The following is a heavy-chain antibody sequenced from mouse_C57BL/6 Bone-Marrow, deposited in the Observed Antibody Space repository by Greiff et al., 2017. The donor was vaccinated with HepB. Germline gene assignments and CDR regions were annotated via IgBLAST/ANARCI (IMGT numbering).Heavy chain of an antibody. CDR3: ARRARYFWYFDV. D-gene: IGHD2-12*01. CDR1: GYTFTSYW. CDR2: IDRSDSYT. Sequence: QVQLQQPGAGLVMPGASVKLSCKASGYTFTSYWMHWVQQRPGQGLEWIGEIDRSDSYTNYNQKFKGKSTFTVDKSSSTAFMQISSLTSEDSAVYYCARRARYFWYFDVWGTGTTVTVSS. J-gene: IGHJ1*03. V-gene: IGHV1-69*01.